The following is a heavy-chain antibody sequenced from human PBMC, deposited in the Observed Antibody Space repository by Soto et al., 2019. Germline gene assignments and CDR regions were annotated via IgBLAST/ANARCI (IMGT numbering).Heavy chain of an antibody. CDR2: VSGSGGNT. CDR3: SKTPRYCSNGVCYGGSFDY. CDR1: GFTFSSYA. D-gene: IGHD2-8*01. V-gene: IGHV3-23*01. J-gene: IGHJ4*02. Sequence: EVQLLDSGGGLVQPGGSLRLSCAASGFTFSSYAMSWVRQAPGKGLEWVSTVSGSGGNTYYADSVKGRFTISRDNSKNTRYLQVNSLRAEDTAVSYCSKTPRYCSNGVCYGGSFDYWGQGALVTVSS.